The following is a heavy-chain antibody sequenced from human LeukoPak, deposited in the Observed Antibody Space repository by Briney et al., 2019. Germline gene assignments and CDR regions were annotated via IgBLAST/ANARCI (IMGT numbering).Heavy chain of an antibody. D-gene: IGHD3-10*01. CDR1: GFTFSSCA. J-gene: IGHJ4*02. CDR3: ASHVLLWFGESPLFDY. V-gene: IGHV3-23*01. Sequence: GGSLRLSCAASGFTFSSCAMSWVRQAPGKGLEWVSAISGSGGSTYYADSVKGRFTISRDNSKNTLYLQMNSLRAEDTAVYYCASHVLLWFGESPLFDYWGQGTLVTVSS. CDR2: ISGSGGST.